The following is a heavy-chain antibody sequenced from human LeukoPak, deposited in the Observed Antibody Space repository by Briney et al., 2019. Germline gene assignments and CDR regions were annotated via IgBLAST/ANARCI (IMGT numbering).Heavy chain of an antibody. D-gene: IGHD6-19*01. CDR1: GYTLTELS. Sequence: ASVKVSCKVSGYTLTELSMHWVRQAPGKGLEWMGGFDPEDGETIYAQKFQGRVTMTRNTSISTAYMELSSLRSEDTAVYYCARAGAVAESWFDPWGQGTLVTVSS. CDR2: FDPEDGET. CDR3: ARAGAVAESWFDP. J-gene: IGHJ5*02. V-gene: IGHV1-24*01.